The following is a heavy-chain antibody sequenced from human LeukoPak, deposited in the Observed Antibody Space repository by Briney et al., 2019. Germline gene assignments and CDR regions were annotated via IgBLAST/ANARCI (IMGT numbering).Heavy chain of an antibody. V-gene: IGHV4-34*01. CDR1: GGSFSGYY. CDR2: INHSGST. CDR3: ASLYGMDV. Sequence: SETLSLTCAVYGGSFSGYYWSWIRQPPGKGLEWIGEINHSGSTNYNPSLKSRVTISVDTSKNQFSLKLSSVTAADTAVYYCASLYGMDVWGQGTTVAVSS. J-gene: IGHJ6*02.